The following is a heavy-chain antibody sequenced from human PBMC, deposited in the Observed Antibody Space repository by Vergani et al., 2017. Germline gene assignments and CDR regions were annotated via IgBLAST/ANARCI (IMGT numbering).Heavy chain of an antibody. V-gene: IGHV3-11*06. Sequence: QVQLVESGGGLVKPGGSLRLSCAASGFTFSDYYMNWVRQAPGKGLEWVSSISSSSSYIYYADSVKGRFTISRDNAKNSLYLQMNSLRAEDTAVYYCARDLGQWLVADRLGGHGAFDIWGQGTMVTVSS. CDR1: GFTFSDYY. J-gene: IGHJ3*02. CDR3: ARDLGQWLVADRLGGHGAFDI. CDR2: ISSSSSYI. D-gene: IGHD6-19*01.